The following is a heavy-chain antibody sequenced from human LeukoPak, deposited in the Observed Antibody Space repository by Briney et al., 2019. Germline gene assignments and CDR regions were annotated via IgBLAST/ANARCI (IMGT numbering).Heavy chain of an antibody. CDR1: GYHFIDYY. CDR2: INPSGGST. V-gene: IGHV1-46*01. Sequence: ASVKVSCKASGYHFIDYYMHWWRQAPGQGLEWMGIINPSGGSTSYAQKFQGRVTMTRDTSTSTVYMELSSLRSEDTAVYYCARGAQSWFGEFDDYWGQGTLVTVSS. CDR3: ARGAQSWFGEFDDY. D-gene: IGHD3-10*01. J-gene: IGHJ4*02.